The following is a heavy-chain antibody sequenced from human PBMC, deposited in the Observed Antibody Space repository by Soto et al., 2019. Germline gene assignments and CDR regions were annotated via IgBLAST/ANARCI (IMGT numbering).Heavy chain of an antibody. CDR3: AKDRDYYDSSGYYPDY. CDR2: ISGSGGST. V-gene: IGHV3-23*01. J-gene: IGHJ4*02. CDR1: GFTFSSYA. Sequence: GGSLRLSCAASGFTFSSYAMSWVRQAPGKGLEWVSAISGSGGSTYYADSAKGRFTISRDNSKNTLYLQMNSLRAEDTAVYYCAKDRDYYDSSGYYPDYWGQGTLVTVSS. D-gene: IGHD3-22*01.